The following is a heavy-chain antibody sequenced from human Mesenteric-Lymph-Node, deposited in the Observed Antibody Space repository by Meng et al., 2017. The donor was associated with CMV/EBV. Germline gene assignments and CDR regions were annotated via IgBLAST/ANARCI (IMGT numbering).Heavy chain of an antibody. CDR1: AD. CDR2: TYYRSKWYN. J-gene: IGHJ4*02. CDR3: ARGRHTSGWYGSTEGYFFDF. D-gene: IGHD3-22*01. Sequence: ADWNWNRQYPSRGLEWLGRTYYRSKWYNDYAVSVKSRTIINPDTSKNQFSLQLNSVTPEDTAVYYCARGRHTSGWYGSTEGYFFDFWGQGTLVTVSS. V-gene: IGHV6-1*01.